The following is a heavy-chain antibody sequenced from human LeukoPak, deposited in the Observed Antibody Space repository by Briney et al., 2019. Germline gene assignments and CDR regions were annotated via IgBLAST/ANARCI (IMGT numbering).Heavy chain of an antibody. D-gene: IGHD3-22*01. CDR3: ARHLISYDSTEDYYYGMDV. Sequence: SETLSLTRTVSGGSISSYYWSWIRQPPGKGLEWIGYIYYSGSTHYNPSLKSRVTISVDTSKNQFSLKLSSVTAADTAVYYCARHLISYDSTEDYYYGMDVWGQGTTVTVSS. CDR2: IYYSGST. CDR1: GGSISSYY. V-gene: IGHV4-59*08. J-gene: IGHJ6*02.